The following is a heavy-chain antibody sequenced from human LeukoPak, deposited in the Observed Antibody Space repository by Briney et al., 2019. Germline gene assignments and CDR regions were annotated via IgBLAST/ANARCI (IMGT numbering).Heavy chain of an antibody. D-gene: IGHD3-22*01. Sequence: GGSLRLSCAASGFTFSSYAMHWVRQAPGKGLEWVAVISYDGSNKYYADSVKGRFTISRDNSKNTLYLQMNSLRAEEMAVYYCAILYDSSGYYNWGQGTLVTVSS. V-gene: IGHV3-30-3*01. CDR1: GFTFSSYA. CDR2: ISYDGSNK. CDR3: AILYDSSGYYN. J-gene: IGHJ4*02.